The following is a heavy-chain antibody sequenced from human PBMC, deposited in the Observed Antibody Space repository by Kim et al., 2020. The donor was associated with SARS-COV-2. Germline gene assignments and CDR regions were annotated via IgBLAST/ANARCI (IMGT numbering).Heavy chain of an antibody. V-gene: IGHV3-33*01. CDR1: GFTFSTYG. Sequence: GGSLRLSCAASGFTFSTYGMHWVRQAPGKGLEWVAVFWSDGSNKYYSDSVKGRFTISRDNSKNTMYLQMNNLIAEVIALYYCSRSVVPYDYLC. CDR2: FWSDGSNK. CDR3: SRSVVPYDY. J-gene: IGHJ4*01. D-gene: IGHD2-15*01.